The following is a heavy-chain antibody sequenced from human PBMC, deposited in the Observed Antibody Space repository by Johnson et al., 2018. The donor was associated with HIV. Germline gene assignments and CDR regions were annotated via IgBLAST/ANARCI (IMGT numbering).Heavy chain of an antibody. J-gene: IGHJ3*02. CDR1: GFTFSDYY. CDR3: AREGEPDGFDI. Sequence: MQLVESGGGLVRPGGSLRLSCVASGFTFSDYYMTWIRQAPGKGLEWVSAISGSGGSTYYADSVKGRFTISRDNSKNTLYLQMNSLRAEDTAVYYCAREGEPDGFDIWGPGTMVTVSS. D-gene: IGHD3-16*01. V-gene: IGHV3-23*04. CDR2: ISGSGGST.